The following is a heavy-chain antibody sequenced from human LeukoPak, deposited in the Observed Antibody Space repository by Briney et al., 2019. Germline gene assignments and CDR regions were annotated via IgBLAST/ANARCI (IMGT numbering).Heavy chain of an antibody. Sequence: SQTLSLTCTVSGGSISSGGYYWSWIRQHPGKGLEWIGYISDSGSTNYKPSLKSRVTISRDTSKSQVSLKMRFVTAADTAVYFCASLGGTYDYWGQGIQVIVSS. V-gene: IGHV4-31*03. CDR1: GGSISSGGYY. D-gene: IGHD1-26*01. J-gene: IGHJ4*02. CDR2: ISDSGST. CDR3: ASLGGTYDY.